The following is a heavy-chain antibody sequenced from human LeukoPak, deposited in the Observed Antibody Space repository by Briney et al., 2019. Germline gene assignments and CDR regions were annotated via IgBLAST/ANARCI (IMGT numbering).Heavy chain of an antibody. CDR1: GFTFDDYG. CDR3: ASLGGTGTGALGPDY. Sequence: PGGSLRLSCAASGFTFDDYGISWVRQAPGKGLEWVSGINWNGGSTGYADSVKGRFTISRDNAKNSLYLQMNSLRAEDTALYYCASLGGTGTGALGPDYWGQGTLVTVSS. D-gene: IGHD1-1*01. V-gene: IGHV3-20*04. J-gene: IGHJ4*02. CDR2: INWNGGST.